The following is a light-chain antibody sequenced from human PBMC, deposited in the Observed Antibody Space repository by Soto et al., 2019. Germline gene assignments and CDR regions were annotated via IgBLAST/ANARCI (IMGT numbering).Light chain of an antibody. J-gene: IGLJ1*01. CDR1: KNDIGVYDF. CDR2: EVV. Sequence: SVLTQPPSASGSPGQSVTISCTGTKNDIGVYDFVSWYQHHPGKAPRLIIYEVVQRPSGVPDRFSGSKSGNTASLTVPGLQAADEADYFCKSYAGSNTYVFGSGTKVTVL. CDR3: KSYAGSNTYV. V-gene: IGLV2-8*01.